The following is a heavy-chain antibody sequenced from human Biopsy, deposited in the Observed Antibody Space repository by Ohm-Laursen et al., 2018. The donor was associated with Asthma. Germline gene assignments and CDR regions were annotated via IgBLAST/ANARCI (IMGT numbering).Heavy chain of an antibody. D-gene: IGHD6-13*01. CDR2: ITFDGSTQ. CDR3: SRDTLGYYFDI. CDR1: GTHFGSYN. J-gene: IGHJ4*02. V-gene: IGHV3-30-3*01. Sequence: RSLRLSCSASGTHFGSYNMHWARQAPGKGLEWVAVITFDGSTQRYGDSVKGRFTISRDNSKNMLFLQMNSLRAEDTAVYYCSRDTLGYYFDIWGQGTQVTVSS.